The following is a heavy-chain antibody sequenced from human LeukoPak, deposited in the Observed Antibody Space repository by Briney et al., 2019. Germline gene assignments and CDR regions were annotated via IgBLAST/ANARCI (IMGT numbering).Heavy chain of an antibody. D-gene: IGHD6-19*01. Sequence: GGSLRLSCAASGFTFNNYNMHWVRQAPGKGLEWVAVIWYDGSNKYYADSVKGRFTISRDNSKNMLYPQMNSLRAEDTAVYYCARGAVAGNNWFDPWGQGTLVTVSS. CDR2: IWYDGSNK. CDR3: ARGAVAGNNWFDP. CDR1: GFTFNNYN. V-gene: IGHV3-33*01. J-gene: IGHJ5*02.